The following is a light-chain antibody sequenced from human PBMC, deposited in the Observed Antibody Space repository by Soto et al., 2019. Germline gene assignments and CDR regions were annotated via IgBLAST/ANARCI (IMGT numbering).Light chain of an antibody. Sequence: QSVLTQSPSASGTPGQRVTISCSGSSSNIGSNYVYWYQHLPGTAPKLLIYRNNQRPSGVPDRFSGSKSGTSASLAISGLRSEDEADYYCAAWDDSLSGRVFGGGTKLTVL. CDR2: RNN. CDR3: AAWDDSLSGRV. V-gene: IGLV1-47*01. J-gene: IGLJ2*01. CDR1: SSNIGSNY.